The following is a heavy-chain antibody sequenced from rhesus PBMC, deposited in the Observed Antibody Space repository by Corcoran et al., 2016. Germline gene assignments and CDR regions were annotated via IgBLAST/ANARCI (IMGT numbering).Heavy chain of an antibody. CDR2: INPSKGNT. CDR3: ARASNYDY. CDR1: GYSFTSYI. V-gene: IGHV1-200*01. J-gene: IGHJ4*01. D-gene: IGHD1-26*01. Sequence: QVQLVPSGAEVQKPGASVKLSCKASGYSFTSYIINWVSQAPGKGLEWMGWINPSKGNTGYAQKFQGRVTMTRDTSTSTAYMELSSLRSEDTAVYYCARASNYDYWGQGVLVTVSS.